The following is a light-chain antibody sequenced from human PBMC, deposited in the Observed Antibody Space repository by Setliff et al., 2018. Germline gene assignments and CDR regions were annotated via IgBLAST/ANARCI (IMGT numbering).Light chain of an antibody. Sequence: SALTQPASVSWSPGQSITISCTGTSSDVGVYNSVSWYQQHPGKAPKLMIYEVSNRPSGISSRFSGSKSGNTASLTISGLQAEDEADYYCSSHTTSSTGVFGGGTKVTVL. CDR2: EVS. J-gene: IGLJ3*02. CDR1: SSDVGVYNS. CDR3: SSHTTSSTGV. V-gene: IGLV2-14*01.